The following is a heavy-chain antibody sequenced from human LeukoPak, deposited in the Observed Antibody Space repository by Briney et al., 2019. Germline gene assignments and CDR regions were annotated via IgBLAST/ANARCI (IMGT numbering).Heavy chain of an antibody. Sequence: SETLSLTCAVSGGSISSDGYSWSWIRQPPGKGLEWIGYISQGGSTYQRPSLESRVTISIDRSKNQFSLKLTSVTAADTAVYYCARSPYYYESSGYYGFDYWGQGTLVTVSS. CDR2: ISQGGST. CDR3: ARSPYYYESSGYYGFDY. CDR1: GGSISSDGYS. V-gene: IGHV4-30-2*01. J-gene: IGHJ4*02. D-gene: IGHD3-22*01.